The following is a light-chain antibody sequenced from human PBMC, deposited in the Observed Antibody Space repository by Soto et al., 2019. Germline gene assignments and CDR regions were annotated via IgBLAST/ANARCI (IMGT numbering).Light chain of an antibody. Sequence: DVVMTQSPLSLPVTLGQPASISCRSSQSLAYSDGNTYLNWFQQRPGQSPRRLIYKVSNRDSGVPDRLSGRGSGTDFTLKISRVDAEDVGVYYYMQGTHWPPYTFGQGTKLEIK. J-gene: IGKJ2*01. CDR3: MQGTHWPPYT. CDR2: KVS. CDR1: QSLAYSDGNTY. V-gene: IGKV2-30*01.